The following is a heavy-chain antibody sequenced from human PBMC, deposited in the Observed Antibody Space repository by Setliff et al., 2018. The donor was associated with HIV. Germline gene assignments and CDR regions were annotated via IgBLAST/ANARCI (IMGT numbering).Heavy chain of an antibody. D-gene: IGHD3-10*01. CDR3: ARAGYFGSGSFYFNY. CDR1: GGSISNYY. CDR2: ISYTGST. V-gene: IGHV4-59*01. J-gene: IGHJ4*02. Sequence: PSETLSLTCTVSGGSISNYYWSWIRQPPGKGLEYIGYISYTGSTNYNPSLKSRVTISVDTSKNQFSLKLGSVAAADTAVYYCARAGYFGSGSFYFNYWGQGTLVTVSS.